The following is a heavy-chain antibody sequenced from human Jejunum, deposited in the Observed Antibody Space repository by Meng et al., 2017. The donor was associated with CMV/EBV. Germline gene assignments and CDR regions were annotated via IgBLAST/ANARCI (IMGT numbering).Heavy chain of an antibody. D-gene: IGHD1-26*01. V-gene: IGHV2-5*02. CDR3: AHFVGGYYPSRPDY. CDR2: IYRGDDK. J-gene: IGHJ4*02. CDR1: CFSPMTSGEG. Sequence: QIPVKGSCPSLVKPPPNPTRPCSFPCFSPMTSGEGGGWIPPPPGKALEWLALIYRGDDKRYSPSLNSRLTIAKDTSKNEVVLTLTNMGPIDTGTYYCAHFVGGYYPSRPDYWGQGTLVTVSS.